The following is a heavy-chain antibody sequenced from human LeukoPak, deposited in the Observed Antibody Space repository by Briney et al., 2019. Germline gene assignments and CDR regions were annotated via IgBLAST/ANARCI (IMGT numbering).Heavy chain of an antibody. CDR2: ISSSGSTI. V-gene: IGHV3-48*03. CDR3: AREPLWFEEYYFDY. D-gene: IGHD3-10*01. CDR1: GFTFSSYE. Sequence: GGSLRLSCAASGFTFSSYEMNWVRQAPGKGLEWVSYISSSGSTIYYADSVKGRFTISRDNAKNSLYMQMNSLRAEDTAVHYCAREPLWFEEYYFDYWGQGTLVTVSS. J-gene: IGHJ4*02.